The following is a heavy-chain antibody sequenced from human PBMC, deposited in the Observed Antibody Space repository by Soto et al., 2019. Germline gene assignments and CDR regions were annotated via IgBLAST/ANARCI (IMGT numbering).Heavy chain of an antibody. J-gene: IGHJ4*02. CDR3: ASLNARYDSSGYYFDY. CDR1: GYTFTGYY. CDR2: IITIFGTA. D-gene: IGHD3-22*01. Sequence: SVKVSCKASGYTFTGYYMHWVRQAPGQGLEWMGGIITIFGTANYAQKFQGRVTITADESTSTAYMELSSLRSEDTAVYYCASLNARYDSSGYYFDYWGQGTLVTVSS. V-gene: IGHV1-69*13.